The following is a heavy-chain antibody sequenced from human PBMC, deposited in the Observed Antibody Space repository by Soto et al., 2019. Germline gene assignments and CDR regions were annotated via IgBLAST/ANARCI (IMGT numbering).Heavy chain of an antibody. CDR2: ISKDSGRAT. V-gene: IGHV3-11*01. Sequence: LVESGGALVKPGGSLRLSCAASGFIFRDWFMSWIRQAPGKGLEWISYISKDSGRATRYADSVKGRFTTSRANANNSLFLQMNNLPVEDTALYYCANKNWATPASWGQGTLVTVSS. CDR3: ANKNWATPAS. J-gene: IGHJ5*02. CDR1: GFIFRDWF. D-gene: IGHD7-27*01.